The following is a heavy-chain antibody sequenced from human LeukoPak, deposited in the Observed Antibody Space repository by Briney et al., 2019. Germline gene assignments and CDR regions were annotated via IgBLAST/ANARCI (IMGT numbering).Heavy chain of an antibody. CDR3: ARPGRISSGSSFLY. Sequence: GGSLRLPCAASGFTFSSYSMNWVRQAPGKGLEWVSYISSSSSTIYYADSVKGRFTISRDNAKNPLYLQMNSLRDEDTAVYYCARPGRISSGSSFLYWGQGTLVTVSS. CDR2: ISSSSSTI. CDR1: GFTFSSYS. D-gene: IGHD1-26*01. V-gene: IGHV3-48*02. J-gene: IGHJ4*02.